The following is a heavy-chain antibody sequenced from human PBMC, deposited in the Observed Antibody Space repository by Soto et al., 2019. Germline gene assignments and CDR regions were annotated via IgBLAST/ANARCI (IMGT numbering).Heavy chain of an antibody. Sequence: NCVKQIQSRGLEWLGRTYYRSKWYYEYAVSVRGRITINPDTSKNQFSLQLNSVSPEDMALYLCARGYSYSGRILAYWGQGLLVPVYS. V-gene: IGHV6-1*01. D-gene: IGHD1-26*01. CDR2: TYYRSKWYY. CDR3: ARGYSYSGRILAY. J-gene: IGHJ4*01.